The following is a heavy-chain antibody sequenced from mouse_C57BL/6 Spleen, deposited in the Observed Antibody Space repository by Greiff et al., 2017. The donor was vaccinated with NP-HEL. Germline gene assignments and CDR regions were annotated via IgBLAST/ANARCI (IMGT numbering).Heavy chain of an antibody. V-gene: IGHV1-20*01. CDR1: GYSFTGYF. J-gene: IGHJ3*01. CDR3: ARWAYYGSPWFAY. Sequence: EVKLQESGPELVKPGDSVKISCKASGYSFTGYFMNWVMQSHGKSLEWIGRINPYNGDTFYNQKFKGKATLTVDKSSSTAHMELRSLTSEDSAVYYCARWAYYGSPWFAYWGQGTLVTVSA. D-gene: IGHD1-1*01. CDR2: INPYNGDT.